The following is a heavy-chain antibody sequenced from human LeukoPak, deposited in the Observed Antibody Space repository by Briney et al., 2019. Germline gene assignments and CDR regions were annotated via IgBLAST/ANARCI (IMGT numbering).Heavy chain of an antibody. J-gene: IGHJ6*03. CDR3: AKNYGSGSSVKYYYYMDV. CDR1: GFTFSNYA. V-gene: IGHV3-30*18. D-gene: IGHD3-10*01. Sequence: GGSLRLSCAASGFTFSNYAMSWVRQAPGKGLEWVALILYDGSNKNYADSVNGRSTISRDNSKNTVYLQMNSLRAEDSAVYYCAKNYGSGSSVKYYYYMDVWGKGTTVTVSS. CDR2: ILYDGSNK.